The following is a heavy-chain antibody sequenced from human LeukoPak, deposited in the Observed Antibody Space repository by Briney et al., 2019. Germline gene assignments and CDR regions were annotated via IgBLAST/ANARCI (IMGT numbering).Heavy chain of an antibody. V-gene: IGHV3-23*01. D-gene: IGHD6-13*01. Sequence: GGALRPSCAAPGFTFSSYGMSWVRPAPGKGLGWGSTISGSGDSTYYADSVKGRFTISRDNSKNTLYLQMNSLRAEDTAVYYCAKSQQQLEEFDYWGQGTLVTVSS. CDR1: GFTFSSYG. J-gene: IGHJ4*02. CDR3: AKSQQQLEEFDY. CDR2: ISGSGDST.